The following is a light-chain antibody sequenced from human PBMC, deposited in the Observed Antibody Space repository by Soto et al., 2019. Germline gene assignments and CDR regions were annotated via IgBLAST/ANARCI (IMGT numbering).Light chain of an antibody. V-gene: IGKV3-20*01. CDR1: QTVGKNY. J-gene: IGKJ1*01. CDR2: DAS. Sequence: IVLTQSPGTLSVSPGDGATLSCRASQTVGKNYLAWYQHRPGQAPRLLIHDASTRATGIPDRFSGSGSGTDFTLTIGRLEPEDFAVYYCQQYDSLPRTFGQGTKVDIK. CDR3: QQYDSLPRT.